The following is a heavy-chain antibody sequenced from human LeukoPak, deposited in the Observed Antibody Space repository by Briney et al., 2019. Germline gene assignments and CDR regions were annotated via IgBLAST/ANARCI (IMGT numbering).Heavy chain of an antibody. J-gene: IGHJ5*02. CDR1: GGSISSSSYS. CDR2: IYYSGST. CDR3: ARHGDYYDSSGYPNWFDP. Sequence: PSETLSLTCTVSGGSISSSSYSWGWIRQPPGKGLEWIGSIYYSGSTYYNPSLKSRVTISVDTSKNQFSLKLSSVTAADTAVYYCARHGDYYDSSGYPNWFDPWGQGTLVTVSS. V-gene: IGHV4-39*01. D-gene: IGHD3-22*01.